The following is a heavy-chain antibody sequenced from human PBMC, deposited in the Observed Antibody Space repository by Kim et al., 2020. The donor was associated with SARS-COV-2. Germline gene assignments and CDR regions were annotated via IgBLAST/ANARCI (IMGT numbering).Heavy chain of an antibody. CDR3: AKIPVAVPTYGMDV. CDR2: ISGSGGST. D-gene: IGHD2-15*01. V-gene: IGHV3-23*01. CDR1: GFTFSSYA. J-gene: IGHJ6*02. Sequence: GGSLRLSCAASGFTFSSYAMSWVRQAPGKGLEWVSAISGSGGSTYYADSVKGRFTISRDNSKNTLYLQMNSLRAEDTAVYYCAKIPVAVPTYGMDVWGQGTTVTVSS.